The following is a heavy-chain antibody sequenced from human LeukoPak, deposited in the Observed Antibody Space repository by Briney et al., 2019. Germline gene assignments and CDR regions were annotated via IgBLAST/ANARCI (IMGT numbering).Heavy chain of an antibody. Sequence: SETLSLTCAVSGGSISSSNWWSWVRQPAGKGLEWIGRIYTSGSTNYNPSLKSRVTMSVDTSKNQFSLKLNSVTAADTAVYYCARDRYYYDSSGYIRMDVWGKGTTVTISS. CDR1: GGSISSSNW. CDR3: ARDRYYYDSSGYIRMDV. V-gene: IGHV4-4*07. J-gene: IGHJ6*04. D-gene: IGHD3-22*01. CDR2: IYTSGST.